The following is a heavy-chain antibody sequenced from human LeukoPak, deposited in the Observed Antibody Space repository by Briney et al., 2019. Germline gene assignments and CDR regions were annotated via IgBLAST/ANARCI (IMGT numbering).Heavy chain of an antibody. CDR2: IYYHGST. Sequence: SETLSLTCTVSCDPISSNSNYKWSWIRQPPGKGLEWIGYIYYHGSTNYNPSLKSRVTFSVDTSKNQFSLKLRSVTAADTAVYYCAREYSGFDYWGQGTLVTVSS. V-gene: IGHV4-61*01. CDR1: CDPISSNSNYK. D-gene: IGHD6-13*01. J-gene: IGHJ4*02. CDR3: AREYSGFDY.